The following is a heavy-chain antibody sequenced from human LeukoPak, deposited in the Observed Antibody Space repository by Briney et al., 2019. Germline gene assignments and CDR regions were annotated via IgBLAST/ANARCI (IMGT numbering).Heavy chain of an antibody. CDR2: IHVSGGT. CDR3: AREPTSGREPTSGRPLDY. Sequence: PSETLSLSCTVSGASISSYYWNWIRQSPGKGLEWIGYIHVSGGTSYDPSLKSRVTISIDTSKNQFSLRLSSVTAADTAVYYCAREPTSGREPTSGRPLDYWGQGTLVTVSS. V-gene: IGHV4-4*09. CDR1: GASISSYY. D-gene: IGHD5-12*01. J-gene: IGHJ4*02.